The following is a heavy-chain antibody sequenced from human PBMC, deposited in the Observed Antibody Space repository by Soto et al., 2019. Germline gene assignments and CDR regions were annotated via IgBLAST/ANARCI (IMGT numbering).Heavy chain of an antibody. Sequence: QVQLVQSGAEVKKPGSSVKVSCKASGGTFSSYTISWVRQAPGQGLEWMGRIIPILGIANYAQKFQGRVTITADKSTSTAYMELSSLRYEDTAVYYCARAGIDPTGFDYWGQGTLVTVSS. CDR3: ARAGIDPTGFDY. CDR2: IIPILGIA. J-gene: IGHJ4*02. CDR1: GGTFSSYT. V-gene: IGHV1-69*02. D-gene: IGHD4-17*01.